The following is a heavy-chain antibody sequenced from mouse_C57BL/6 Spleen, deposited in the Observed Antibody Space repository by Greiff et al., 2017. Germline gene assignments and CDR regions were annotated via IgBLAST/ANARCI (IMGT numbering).Heavy chain of an antibody. CDR2: IYPSDSYT. CDR3: ARGVGPEDY. V-gene: IGHV1-69*01. CDR1: GYTFTSYW. Sequence: QVHVKQPGAELVMPGASVKLSCKASGYTFTSYWMHWVKQRPGQGLEWIGEIYPSDSYTNYNQKFKGKSTLTVDKSSSTAYMQLSSLTSEDSAVYYGARGVGPEDYWGQGTTLTVSS. J-gene: IGHJ2*01. D-gene: IGHD4-1*01.